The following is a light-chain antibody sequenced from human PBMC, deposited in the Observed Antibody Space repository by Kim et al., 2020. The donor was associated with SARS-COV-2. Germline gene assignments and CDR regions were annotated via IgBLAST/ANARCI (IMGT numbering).Light chain of an antibody. CDR1: HSLVHSDGNTY. V-gene: IGKV2-24*01. CDR3: MQATQFPRT. Sequence: PASIFFMSCHSLVHSDGNTYLSWLHQRPGQPPRLLIYNLSNRFSGVPDRFSGSGAGTDFTLKFSRVEAEDVGVYYCMQATQFPRTFGQGTKLEI. J-gene: IGKJ2*01. CDR2: NLS.